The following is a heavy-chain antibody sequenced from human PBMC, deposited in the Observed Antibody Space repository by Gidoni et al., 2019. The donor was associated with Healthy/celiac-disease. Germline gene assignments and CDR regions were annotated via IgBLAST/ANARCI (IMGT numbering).Heavy chain of an antibody. CDR3: ARRKIDGSGSYYSYYYYGMDV. CDR2: IAPSASST. J-gene: IGHJ6*02. CDR1: GYSFRSYG. Sequence: EAQLVQSGAEVKKPGESLRMSCKGSGYSFRSYGISRVGQMPGKGLNWMGRIAPSASSTNYSPSFQGHVTISADKSISTAYLQWSSLKASDTTMYYCARRKIDGSGSYYSYYYYGMDVWGQGTTVTVSS. V-gene: IGHV5-10-1*01. D-gene: IGHD3-10*01.